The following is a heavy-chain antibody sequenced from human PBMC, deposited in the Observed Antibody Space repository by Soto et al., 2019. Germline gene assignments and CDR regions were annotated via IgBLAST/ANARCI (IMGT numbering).Heavy chain of an antibody. V-gene: IGHV4-59*01. CDR2: IYYSGST. D-gene: IGHD5-12*01. Sequence: SETLSLTCTVSGGSISSYYWSWIRQPPGKGLEWIGYIYYSGSTNYNPSLKSRVTISVDTSKNQFSLKLSSVTAADTAVYYCARVKGSGYDYYYYYYMDVWGKGTTVTVSS. CDR1: GGSISSYY. J-gene: IGHJ6*03. CDR3: ARVKGSGYDYYYYYYMDV.